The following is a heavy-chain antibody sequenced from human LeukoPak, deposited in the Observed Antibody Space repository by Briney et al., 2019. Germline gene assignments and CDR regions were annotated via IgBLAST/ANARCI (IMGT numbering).Heavy chain of an antibody. Sequence: PSETLSLTCAVYGGSFSGYYWSWIRQPPGKGLEWIGEINHSGSTNYNPSLKSRVTISVDTSKNQFSLKLSSVTAADTAVYYCARGQVVVDPPDPWGQGTLVTVSS. D-gene: IGHD3-22*01. CDR1: GGSFSGYY. CDR2: INHSGST. CDR3: ARGQVVVDPPDP. J-gene: IGHJ5*02. V-gene: IGHV4-34*01.